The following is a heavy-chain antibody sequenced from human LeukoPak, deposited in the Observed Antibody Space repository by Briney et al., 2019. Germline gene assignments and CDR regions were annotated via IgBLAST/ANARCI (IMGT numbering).Heavy chain of an antibody. Sequence: SETLSLTCTVSGGSISSYYWSWIRQPPGKGLEWIVYIYYSGSTNYNPSLKSRVTISVDTSKNQFSLKLSSVTAADTAVYYCARIGGSYFDYWGQGTLVTVSS. CDR1: GGSISSYY. CDR3: ARIGGSYFDY. J-gene: IGHJ4*02. V-gene: IGHV4-59*01. CDR2: IYYSGST. D-gene: IGHD1-26*01.